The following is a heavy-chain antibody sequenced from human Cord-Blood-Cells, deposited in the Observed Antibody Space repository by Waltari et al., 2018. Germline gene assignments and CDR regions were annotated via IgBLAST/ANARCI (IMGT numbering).Heavy chain of an antibody. V-gene: IGHV1-2*02. CDR2: INPNSGGT. Sequence: QVQLVQSGAEVKKPGASVKVSCKASGYTFTGYYMHWVRQAPGQGLEWMGWINPNSGGTNYAQKFQGRVTMTRDTSISTAYMELSRLRSDDTAVYYCARDLLSSIATPPSDYWGQGTLVTVSS. CDR1: GYTFTGYY. J-gene: IGHJ4*02. D-gene: IGHD6-6*01. CDR3: ARDLLSSIATPPSDY.